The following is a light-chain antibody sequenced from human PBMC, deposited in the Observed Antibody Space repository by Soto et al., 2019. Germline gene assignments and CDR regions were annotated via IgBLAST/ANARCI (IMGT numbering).Light chain of an antibody. V-gene: IGKV3-11*01. J-gene: IGKJ5*01. CDR1: QSVSRY. Sequence: EIVLTQSPATLSLSPGERATLSCRASQSVSRYLAWYQQKPGPAPRLLIYDASNRATGIPARFSGSGSVTDFTLTISCLEPEDVAVYYGQQRSNWLITFGQGTRLEIK. CDR2: DAS. CDR3: QQRSNWLIT.